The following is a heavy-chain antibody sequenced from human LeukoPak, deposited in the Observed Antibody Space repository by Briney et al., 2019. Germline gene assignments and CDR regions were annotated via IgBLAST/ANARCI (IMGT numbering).Heavy chain of an antibody. D-gene: IGHD7-27*01. CDR3: ARDSAGDPGDY. Sequence: PGGSLRLSCAASGFTFSDHYMDWVRQAPGKGLEWVGRTRNKANSYTTEYAASVKGRFTISRDDSKNSLYLQMNSLKTEDTAVYYCARDSAGDPGDYWGQGTLVTVSS. V-gene: IGHV3-72*01. J-gene: IGHJ4*02. CDR1: GFTFSDHY. CDR2: TRNKANSYTT.